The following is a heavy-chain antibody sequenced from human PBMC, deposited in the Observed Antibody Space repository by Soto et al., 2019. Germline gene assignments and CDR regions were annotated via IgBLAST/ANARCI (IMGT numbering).Heavy chain of an antibody. D-gene: IGHD1-26*01. V-gene: IGHV4-30-2*01. CDR2: IHYSGST. J-gene: IGHJ5*02. CDR1: GGSISSSSYS. Sequence: SETLALTCTVSGGSISSSSYSWSWIRQPPGKGLEWIGYIHYSGSTHYSPSLRSRVSISADRSKNQFSLKLTDVTAADTAVYYCARDMHAGFTHYFDPWGQGTLVTVSS. CDR3: ARDMHAGFTHYFDP.